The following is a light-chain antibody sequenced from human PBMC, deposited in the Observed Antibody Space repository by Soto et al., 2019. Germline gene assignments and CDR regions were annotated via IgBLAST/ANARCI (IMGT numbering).Light chain of an antibody. Sequence: EIVLTQSPGTLSLSPGERATLSCRASQSVNSNYLAWFQQRPGQAPRLLIYAASSRASGIPDRISGSGSETDLTLTISRLEAEDIAVYYCQQYGSSPWTFGQGTKVEIK. CDR1: QSVNSNY. V-gene: IGKV3-20*01. J-gene: IGKJ1*01. CDR3: QQYGSSPWT. CDR2: AAS.